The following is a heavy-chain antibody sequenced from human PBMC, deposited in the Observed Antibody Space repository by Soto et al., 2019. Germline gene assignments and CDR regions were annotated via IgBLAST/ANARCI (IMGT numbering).Heavy chain of an antibody. J-gene: IGHJ4*02. CDR3: TRAAWFPYLSFY. D-gene: IGHD3-10*01. CDR1: GFTFSRFE. CDR2: ISSSGSTA. V-gene: IGHV3-48*03. Sequence: PGGSLRLSCAASGFTFSRFELHWVRQAPGKGLEWISYISSSGSTAYYASSVEGRFTISRDNANNSVYLQVDSLRAEDTALYYCTRAAWFPYLSFYWGQGALVTVSS.